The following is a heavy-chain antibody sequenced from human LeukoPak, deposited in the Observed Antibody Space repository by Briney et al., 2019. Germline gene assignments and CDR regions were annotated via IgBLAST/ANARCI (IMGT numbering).Heavy chain of an antibody. D-gene: IGHD3-22*01. V-gene: IGHV4-59*01. CDR3: ARDHYYDSSGYGFDY. Sequence: PSETLSLTCTVSGGSISSYYWSWIRQPPGKGLEWIGYIYYSGSTNYNPSLKSRVTISVDTSKNQFSLKLSSVTAADTAVYYCARDHYYDSSGYGFDYWGQGTLVTVSS. CDR2: IYYSGST. CDR1: GGSISSYY. J-gene: IGHJ4*02.